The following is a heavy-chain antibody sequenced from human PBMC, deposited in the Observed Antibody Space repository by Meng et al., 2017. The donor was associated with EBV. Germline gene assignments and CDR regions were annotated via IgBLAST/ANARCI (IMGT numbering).Heavy chain of an antibody. CDR1: GGPFRNYA. CDR2: FLPTLGAP. D-gene: IGHD3-10*01. V-gene: IGHV1-69*01. CDR3: ASESGRGYTPDY. Sequence: QVQWLALAVEVKKPGPPVKGACKTSGGPFRNYAISWVRQAPGQGLEWLGGFLPTLGAPNYAQKFHGRVSITADESTSTHYMDLSSLRSEDTAVYYCASESGRGYTPDYWGQGTLVTVSS. J-gene: IGHJ4*02.